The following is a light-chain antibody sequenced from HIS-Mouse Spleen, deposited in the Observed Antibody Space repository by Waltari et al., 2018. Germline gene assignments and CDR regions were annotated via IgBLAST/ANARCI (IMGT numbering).Light chain of an antibody. CDR2: AAS. CDR1: QGISSY. V-gene: IGKV1-8*01. Sequence: VTITCRASQGISSYLAWYQQKPGKAPKLLIYAASTLQSGVPSRFSGSGSGTDFTLTISCLQSEDFATYYCQQYYSYPPSFGGGTKVEIK. CDR3: QQYYSYPPS. J-gene: IGKJ4*01.